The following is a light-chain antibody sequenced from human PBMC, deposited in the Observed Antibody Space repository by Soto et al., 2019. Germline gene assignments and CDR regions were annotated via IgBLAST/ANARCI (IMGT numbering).Light chain of an antibody. V-gene: IGKV3-15*01. J-gene: IGKJ4*01. Sequence: EIVMTQAPATLSVSPGERATLSCRASQRCSNKLACYQQKPGQAPRLLLYGASTRASGIPARFSGSGTGTEFTLTTSILQSDDFAVYYCQQYNTWSPLTFGGGTKVETK. CDR1: QRCSNK. CDR2: GAS. CDR3: QQYNTWSPLT.